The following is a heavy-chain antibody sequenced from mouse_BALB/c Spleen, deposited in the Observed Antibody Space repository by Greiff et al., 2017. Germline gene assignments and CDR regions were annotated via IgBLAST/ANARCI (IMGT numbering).Heavy chain of an antibody. V-gene: IGHV5-6-5*01. J-gene: IGHJ2*01. CDR1: GFTFSSYA. D-gene: IGHD1-1*01. CDR3: ARDYYGSSYGYFDY. CDR2: ISSGGST. Sequence: EVKVEESGGGLVKPGGSLKLSCAASGFTFSSYAMSWVRQTPEKRLEWVASISSGGSTYYPDSVKGRFTISRDNARNILYLQMSSLRSEDTAMYYCARDYYGSSYGYFDYWGQGTTLTVSS.